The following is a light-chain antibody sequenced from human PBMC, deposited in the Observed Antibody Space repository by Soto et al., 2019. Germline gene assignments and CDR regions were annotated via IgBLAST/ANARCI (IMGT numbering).Light chain of an antibody. Sequence: QSALTQPASVSGSPGQSITISCTGTSSDVGGYNYVSWYQHHPGKAPKLMIYDVSNRPSGVSNRFSGSKSGNTASLTISGRQAEDEADYYCSSYTSSSTPYVFGTGTKVTVL. CDR2: DVS. CDR1: SSDVGGYNY. V-gene: IGLV2-14*01. CDR3: SSYTSSSTPYV. J-gene: IGLJ1*01.